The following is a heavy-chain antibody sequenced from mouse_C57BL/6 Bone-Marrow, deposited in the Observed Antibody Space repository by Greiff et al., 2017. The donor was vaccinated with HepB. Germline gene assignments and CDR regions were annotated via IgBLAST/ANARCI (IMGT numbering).Heavy chain of an antibody. CDR2: ISDGGSYT. CDR1: GFTFSSYA. Sequence: DVHLVESGGGLVKPGGSLKLSCAASGFTFSSYAMSWVRQTPEKRLEWVATISDGGSYTYYPDNVKGRFTISRDNAKNNLYLQMSHLKSEDTAMYYCARDDGPWFAYWGQGTLVTVSA. CDR3: ARDDGPWFAY. V-gene: IGHV5-4*01. J-gene: IGHJ3*01. D-gene: IGHD2-3*01.